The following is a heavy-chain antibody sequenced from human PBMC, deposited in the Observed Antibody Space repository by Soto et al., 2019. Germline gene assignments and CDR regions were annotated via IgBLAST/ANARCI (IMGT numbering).Heavy chain of an antibody. Sequence: QVQLVESGETSVKPGGSLRLSCAASGFAFSDYYMNWIRQAPGKGLEWISYISPSGRTIYYADSVKGRFTVSRDNANNSLFLQLNNLRAEDTAVYYCAGATQYSGTSYVYFQHWGLGTLVTVSS. V-gene: IGHV3-11*01. CDR1: GFAFSDYY. CDR2: ISPSGRTI. J-gene: IGHJ1*01. CDR3: AGATQYSGTSYVYFQH. D-gene: IGHD1-26*01.